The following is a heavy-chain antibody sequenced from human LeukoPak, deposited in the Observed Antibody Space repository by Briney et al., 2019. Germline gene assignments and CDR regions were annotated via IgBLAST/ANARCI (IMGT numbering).Heavy chain of an antibody. CDR3: ARDNAGSGTYLNYYYYMDV. J-gene: IGHJ6*03. CDR2: IRYSGTV. Sequence: SETLSLTCTVSGGSIRTNSDYWGWIRQSQGKGLEWIGSIRYSGTVYYNPSLKSRVTISVDTSKKQFFLKLNSVTAADTAVYYCARDNAGSGTYLNYYYYMDVWGKGTTVTISS. V-gene: IGHV4-39*07. D-gene: IGHD3-10*01. CDR1: GGSIRTNSDY.